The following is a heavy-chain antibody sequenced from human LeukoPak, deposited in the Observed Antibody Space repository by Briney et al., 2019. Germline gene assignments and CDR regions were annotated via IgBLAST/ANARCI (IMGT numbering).Heavy chain of an antibody. CDR1: GFTFSSYA. D-gene: IGHD6-13*01. CDR3: ARSWYSSSWNFDY. J-gene: IGHJ4*02. Sequence: GRSLRLSCAASGFTFSSYAMHWVRQAPGKGLEWVAVISYNGGNKYYADSVKGRFTISRDNSKNTLYLQMDSLRAEDTAVYYCARSWYSSSWNFDYWGQGTLVTVSS. V-gene: IGHV3-30-3*01. CDR2: ISYNGGNK.